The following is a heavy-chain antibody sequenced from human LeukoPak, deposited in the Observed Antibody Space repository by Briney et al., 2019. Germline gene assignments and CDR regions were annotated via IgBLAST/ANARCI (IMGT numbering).Heavy chain of an antibody. D-gene: IGHD2-15*01. Sequence: HGESLKISCKGSGYSFTSYWIGWVRQMPGKGLEWMGIIYPGDSDTRYSPSFQGQVTTSADKSISTAYLQWSSLKASDTAMYYCARLVVVAATCWFDPWGQGTLVTVSS. CDR3: ARLVVVAATCWFDP. V-gene: IGHV5-51*01. CDR1: GYSFTSYW. CDR2: IYPGDSDT. J-gene: IGHJ5*02.